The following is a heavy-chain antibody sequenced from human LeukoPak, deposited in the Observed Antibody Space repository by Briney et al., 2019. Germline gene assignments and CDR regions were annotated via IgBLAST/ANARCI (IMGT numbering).Heavy chain of an antibody. J-gene: IGHJ6*03. Sequence: GGSLRLSCAASGFTFSSYAMSWVRQAPGKGLEWVSAISGSGGSTYCADSVKGRFTISSDNSKNTLYLQMNSLRAEDTAVYYCATEPRNYYYYYMDVWGKGTTVTVSS. CDR1: GFTFSSYA. CDR3: ATEPRNYYYYYMDV. CDR2: ISGSGGST. D-gene: IGHD1-14*01. V-gene: IGHV3-23*01.